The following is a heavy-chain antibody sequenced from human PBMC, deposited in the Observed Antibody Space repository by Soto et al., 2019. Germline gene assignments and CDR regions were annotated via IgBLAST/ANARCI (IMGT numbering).Heavy chain of an antibody. CDR1: GYTFTSYA. CDR3: ARASYYYDSRGYYGRPWFDP. V-gene: IGHV1-3*01. CDR2: INAGNGNT. Sequence: ASVKVSGKASGYTFTSYAMHWVRQAPGQRLEWMGWINAGNGNTKYSQKFQGRVTITRDTSASTAYTELSSLRSEDTAVYYCARASYYYDSRGYYGRPWFDPWGQGTLVIVSS. J-gene: IGHJ5*02. D-gene: IGHD3-22*01.